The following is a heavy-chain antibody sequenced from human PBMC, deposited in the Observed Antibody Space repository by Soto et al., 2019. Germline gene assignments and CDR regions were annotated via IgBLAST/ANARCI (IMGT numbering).Heavy chain of an antibody. D-gene: IGHD6-13*01. CDR3: ARDQSPGRSSSWYSLSRYGMDV. CDR1: GYTFTSYG. Sequence: ASVKVSCRAAGYTFTSYGISWVRQAPGQGLEWMGWINANNGNTNYAQKFQGRVTMTTDTSTSTAYMELSSLRSDDTAVYYCARDQSPGRSSSWYSLSRYGMDVWGQGTTVTVSS. V-gene: IGHV1-18*01. CDR2: INANNGNT. J-gene: IGHJ6*02.